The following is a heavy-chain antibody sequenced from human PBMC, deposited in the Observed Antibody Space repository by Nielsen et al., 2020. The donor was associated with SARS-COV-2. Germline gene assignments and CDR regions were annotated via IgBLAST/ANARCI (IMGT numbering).Heavy chain of an antibody. Sequence: SETLSLTCTVSGGSISSGGYYWSWIRQHPGKGLEWIGYIYYSGSTYYNPSLKSRVTISVDTSKNQFSLKLSSVTAADTAVYYCAMGTMIVVVIGAFDIWGQGTMVTVSS. J-gene: IGHJ3*02. V-gene: IGHV4-31*03. CDR2: IYYSGST. CDR1: GGSISSGGYY. CDR3: AMGTMIVVVIGAFDI. D-gene: IGHD3-22*01.